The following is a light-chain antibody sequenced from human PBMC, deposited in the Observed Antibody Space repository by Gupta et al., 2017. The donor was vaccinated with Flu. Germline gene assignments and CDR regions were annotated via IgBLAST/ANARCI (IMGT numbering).Light chain of an antibody. V-gene: IGKV2D-29*01. J-gene: IGKJ2*01. CDR1: ESLLHSDGKTY. Sequence: IGLTQTPLSLFGPPGQPASISCKSSESLLHSDGKTYVDWCLQKSGQPRQLLMDEVSNRFSGVADRFSGSGSGTDFTLKSSRVEAEDVGVYYCMQSLQLPLDTVGKGTKLEIK. CDR3: MQSLQLPLDT. CDR2: EVS.